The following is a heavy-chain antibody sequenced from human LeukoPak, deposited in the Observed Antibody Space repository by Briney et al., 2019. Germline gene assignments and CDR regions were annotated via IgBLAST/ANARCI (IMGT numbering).Heavy chain of an antibody. CDR1: GYTFTSYG. Sequence: ASVKVSCKASGYTFTSYGISWVRQAPGQGLEWMGWISAYNGNTNYAQKLQGRVTMTTDTSTSTAYMELRSLRSDDTAVYYCARGEQWQQLVPTGWFDPWGQGTLVTVSS. V-gene: IGHV1-18*01. J-gene: IGHJ5*02. CDR2: ISAYNGNT. D-gene: IGHD6-13*01. CDR3: ARGEQWQQLVPTGWFDP.